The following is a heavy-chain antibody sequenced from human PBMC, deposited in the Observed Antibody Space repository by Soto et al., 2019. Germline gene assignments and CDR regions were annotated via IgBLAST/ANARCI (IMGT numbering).Heavy chain of an antibody. CDR3: ARTESGYSYGFADV. V-gene: IGHV5-51*01. D-gene: IGHD5-18*01. J-gene: IGHJ6*02. Sequence: LGESLKISCKGSGYSFTNYWIGWVRQMPGKGLEWMAIIHPGDSVTRYGPSFQGQVTISADKSISTAYLQWSSLKASDTAVYYCARTESGYSYGFADVWGQGTTVTVSS. CDR1: GYSFTNYW. CDR2: IHPGDSVT.